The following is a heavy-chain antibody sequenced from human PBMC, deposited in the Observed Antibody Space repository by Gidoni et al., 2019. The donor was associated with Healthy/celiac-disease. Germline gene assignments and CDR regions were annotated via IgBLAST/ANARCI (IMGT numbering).Heavy chain of an antibody. CDR2: IKQDGSEK. Sequence: EVQLVESGGGLVQPGGSLRLSCAASGFTFSSYWMSWVRQAPGKGLEWVANIKQDGSEKYYVDSVKGRFTISRDNDKNSLYLQMNSLRAEDTAVYYCARDCSSTSCYGSGYDCWGQGTLVTVSS. V-gene: IGHV3-7*03. CDR1: GFTFSSYW. CDR3: ARDCSSTSCYGSGYDC. J-gene: IGHJ4*02. D-gene: IGHD2-2*01.